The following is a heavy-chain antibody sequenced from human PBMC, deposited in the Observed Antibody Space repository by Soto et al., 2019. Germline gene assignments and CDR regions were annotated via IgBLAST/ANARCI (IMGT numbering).Heavy chain of an antibody. J-gene: IGHJ4*02. CDR1: GFTVSNNY. V-gene: IGHV3-53*01. Sequence: EVQLVESGGGLIQPGGSLRLSCAVSGFTVSNNYMSWVRQAPGKGLEGVSVIYSGGYTAYGDSVKGRFTISRDNSKNPLFLQMTSRGAADPAVYYWGTRPGGGGYWGQGTLVTVSS. CDR3: GTRPGGGGY. D-gene: IGHD3-10*01. CDR2: IYSGGYT.